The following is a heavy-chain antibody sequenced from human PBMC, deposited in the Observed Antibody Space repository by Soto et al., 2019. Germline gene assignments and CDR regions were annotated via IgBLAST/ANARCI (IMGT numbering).Heavy chain of an antibody. Sequence: SETLSLTCAVYGGSFSGYYWTWIRQPPGKGLEWIGEITHSGSTNYNPSLKSRVTISVDTSKNQFSLNLNSVTAEDTAVYYCARSSVRGWSYWGQGTLVTVSS. CDR3: ARSSVRGWSY. CDR1: GGSFSGYY. V-gene: IGHV4-34*01. D-gene: IGHD3-10*02. CDR2: ITHSGST. J-gene: IGHJ4*02.